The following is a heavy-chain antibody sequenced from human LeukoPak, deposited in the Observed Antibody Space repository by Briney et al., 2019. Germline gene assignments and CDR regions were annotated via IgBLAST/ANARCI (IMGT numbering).Heavy chain of an antibody. V-gene: IGHV1-18*01. CDR2: ISAYNGNT. D-gene: IGHD5-18*01. J-gene: IGHJ4*02. Sequence: ASVKVSCKASGYTFTSYGISWVRQAPGQGLEWMGWISAYNGNTNYAQKFQGRVTMTRDTSISTAYMELSRLRSDDTAVYYCARDPGGGYSYGFDYWGQGTLVTVSS. CDR3: ARDPGGGYSYGFDY. CDR1: GYTFTSYG.